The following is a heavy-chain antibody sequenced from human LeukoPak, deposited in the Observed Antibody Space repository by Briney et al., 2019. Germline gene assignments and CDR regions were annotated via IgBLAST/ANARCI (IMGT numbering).Heavy chain of an antibody. CDR1: GYTFTGYY. Sequence: GASVKVSCKASGYTFTGYYMHWVRQAPGQGLEWMGWINPNSGGTNYAQKFQGRVTMTRDTSINTAYMELSRLRSDDTAVYYCAKNGDTNYGPNYYHYMDVWGKGTTVTVSS. CDR3: AKNGDTNYGPNYYHYMDV. CDR2: INPNSGGT. V-gene: IGHV1-2*02. D-gene: IGHD3-10*01. J-gene: IGHJ6*03.